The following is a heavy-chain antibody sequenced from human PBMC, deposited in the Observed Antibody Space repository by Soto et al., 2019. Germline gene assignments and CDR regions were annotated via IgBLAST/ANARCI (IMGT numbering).Heavy chain of an antibody. CDR1: GGSISSGGYY. J-gene: IGHJ4*02. CDR3: ARDSNCGFDY. V-gene: IGHV4-31*03. Sequence: SETLSLTCTVSGGSISSGGYYWSWIRQHPGKGLEWIGYIYYSGSTYYNPSLKSRVTISVDTSKNQFSLKLSSVTAADTAVYYCARDSNCGFDYWGQGTLVTVSS. D-gene: IGHD4-4*01. CDR2: IYYSGST.